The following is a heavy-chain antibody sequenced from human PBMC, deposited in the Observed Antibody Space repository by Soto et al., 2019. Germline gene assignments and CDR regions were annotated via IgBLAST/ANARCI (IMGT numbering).Heavy chain of an antibody. CDR2: ISGSGGST. D-gene: IGHD2-2*01. Sequence: PGGSLRLSCAASGFTFSSYAMSWVRQAPGKGLEWVSAISGSGGSTYYADSVKGRFTISGDNSKNTLYLQMNSLRAEDTAVYYCAKLLGLPHCSSTSCPDYWGQGTLVTVSS. V-gene: IGHV3-23*01. CDR3: AKLLGLPHCSSTSCPDY. CDR1: GFTFSSYA. J-gene: IGHJ4*02.